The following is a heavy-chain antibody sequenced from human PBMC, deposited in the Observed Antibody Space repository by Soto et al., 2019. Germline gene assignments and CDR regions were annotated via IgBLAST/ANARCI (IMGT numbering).Heavy chain of an antibody. CDR3: ASAGGKRIDY. CDR2: ISSSSSTI. Sequence: EVQLVESGGGLVQPGGSLRLSCEASGFTFSTYSMNWVRQAPGKGLEWVSYISSSSSTINYADSVKGRFTVSRDNAKNSLYLQMNSLRDEDTAVYYCASAGGKRIDYWGQGTLVPVSS. CDR1: GFTFSTYS. V-gene: IGHV3-48*02. J-gene: IGHJ4*02. D-gene: IGHD2-15*01.